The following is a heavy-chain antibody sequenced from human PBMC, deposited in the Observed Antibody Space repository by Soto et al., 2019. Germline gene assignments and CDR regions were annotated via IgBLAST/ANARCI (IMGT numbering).Heavy chain of an antibody. CDR1: AGSISTINYY. J-gene: IGHJ3*01. V-gene: IGHV4-31*03. Sequence: QVQLQESGPGLVRPSQTLSLTCTVSAGSISTINYYWSWIRQHPEKGLEWIGYISYSGSTFYHSSLKCRVTISLDTSKKQSSLTLTSVTAGNRAVYYGARSAQGNGFDPWGHGTMVTVSS. D-gene: IGHD6-13*01. CDR3: ARSAQGNGFDP. CDR2: ISYSGST.